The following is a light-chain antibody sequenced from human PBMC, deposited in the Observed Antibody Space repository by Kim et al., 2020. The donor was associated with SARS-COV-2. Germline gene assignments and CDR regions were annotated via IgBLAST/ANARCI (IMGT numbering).Light chain of an antibody. CDR2: DAS. CDR1: QSISGG. J-gene: IGKJ1*01. CDR3: QQYSNRWT. V-gene: IGKV1-5*01. Sequence: DIQMTQSPYTLSASVGDKVTITCRASQSISGGVAWYQQKPGKAPKLLIYDASSLESGVPSRFSGSGSGTDFTLIVSSLQPDDFATYYCQQYSNRWTFGQGTKVDIK.